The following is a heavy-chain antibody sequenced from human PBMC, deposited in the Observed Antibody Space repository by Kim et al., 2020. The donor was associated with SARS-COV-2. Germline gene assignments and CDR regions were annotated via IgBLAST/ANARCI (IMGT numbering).Heavy chain of an antibody. J-gene: IGHJ6*02. Sequence: SETLSLTCAVYGGSFSGYYWSWIRQPPGKGLEWIGEINHSGSTNYNPSLKSRVTISVDTSKNQFSLKLSSVTAADTAVYYCARGRFVPYYSDYYYGMDVWGQGTTVTVSS. V-gene: IGHV4-34*01. CDR2: INHSGST. CDR1: GGSFSGYY. D-gene: IGHD3-10*01. CDR3: ARGRFVPYYSDYYYGMDV.